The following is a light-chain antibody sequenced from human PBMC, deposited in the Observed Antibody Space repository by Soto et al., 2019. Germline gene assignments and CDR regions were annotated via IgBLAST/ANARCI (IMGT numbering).Light chain of an antibody. CDR1: QSLLHNNGYNY. Sequence: DIVMTQSPLSLAVTPGEPASISCRSSQSLLHNNGYNYLDWYLQKPGQSPQLLIYLGSNRASGVPDRFSGSGSGTDFTLKISRVEAEDVGVYYCMQALQTPTTFGPGTKVDIK. CDR3: MQALQTPTT. CDR2: LGS. J-gene: IGKJ3*01. V-gene: IGKV2-28*01.